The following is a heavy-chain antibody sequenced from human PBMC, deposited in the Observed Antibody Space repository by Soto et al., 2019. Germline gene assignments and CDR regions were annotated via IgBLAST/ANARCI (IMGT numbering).Heavy chain of an antibody. CDR3: ARHPSFAKPYYFDF. CDR1: GGSISSSSYY. CDR2: IYYSGST. Sequence: QLQLQESGPGLVKPSETLSLTCTVSGGSISSSSYYWGWIRQPPGKGLEWIGSIYYSGSTYYNPSLKSRVTISVDTSKTQFSLKLSSVTAADTAVYYCARHPSFAKPYYFDFWGQGTLVTVSS. V-gene: IGHV4-39*01. J-gene: IGHJ4*02.